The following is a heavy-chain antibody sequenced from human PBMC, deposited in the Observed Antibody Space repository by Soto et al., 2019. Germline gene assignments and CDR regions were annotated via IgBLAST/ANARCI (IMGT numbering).Heavy chain of an antibody. CDR1: GGSISSYY. Sequence: QVQLQESGPGLVKPSETLSLTCTVSGGSISSYYWSWIRQPPGKGLEWIGYIYYSGSTNYNPSLKSRVTISVDTSKNQFSLELSSVTAADTAVYYCARAGVSYYYDSSGYREHYFDYWGQGTLVTVSS. D-gene: IGHD3-22*01. J-gene: IGHJ4*02. CDR3: ARAGVSYYYDSSGYREHYFDY. CDR2: IYYSGST. V-gene: IGHV4-59*01.